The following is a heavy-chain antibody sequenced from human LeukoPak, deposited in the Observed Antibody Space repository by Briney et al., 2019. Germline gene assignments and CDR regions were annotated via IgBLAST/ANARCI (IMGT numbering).Heavy chain of an antibody. Sequence: KPSETLSLTCTVSGGSISSYYWSWIRQPPGKGLEWIGYIYYSGSTNYNPSLKSRVTISVDTSKNQFSLKLSSVTAADTAVYYCARIRVRYFDWSMTFDYWGQGTLVTVSS. CDR1: GGSISSYY. CDR2: IYYSGST. V-gene: IGHV4-59*12. CDR3: ARIRVRYFDWSMTFDY. D-gene: IGHD3-9*01. J-gene: IGHJ4*02.